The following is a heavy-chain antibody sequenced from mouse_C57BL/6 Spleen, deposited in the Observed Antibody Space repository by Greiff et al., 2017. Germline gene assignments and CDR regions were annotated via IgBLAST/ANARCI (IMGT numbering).Heavy chain of an antibody. CDR2: IDPSDSYT. Sequence: QVQLQQPGAELVKPGASVKLSCKASGYTFTSYWMQWVNQRPGQGLEWIGEIDPSDSYTNYNQKFKGKATLTVDTSSSTAYMQLSSLTSEDSAVYYCARRAIYDGYYDYFDYWGQGTTLTVSS. D-gene: IGHD2-3*01. V-gene: IGHV1-50*01. CDR1: GYTFTSYW. J-gene: IGHJ2*01. CDR3: ARRAIYDGYYDYFDY.